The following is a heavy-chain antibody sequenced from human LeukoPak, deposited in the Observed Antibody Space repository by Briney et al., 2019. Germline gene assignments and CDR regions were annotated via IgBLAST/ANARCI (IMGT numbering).Heavy chain of an antibody. D-gene: IGHD3-22*01. CDR3: AKETGYYDSSGYFWGHFDY. CDR1: GFTLSSYA. CDR2: ISGSGRRSNYA. Sequence: GGSLRLSCAASGFTLSSYAMGWVRQAAGKGLEWVSGISGSGRRSNYADYADSVKGRFTISRDNSNNTLYLQMNSLRAEDTAVYYCAKETGYYDSSGYFWGHFDYWGQGTLVTVSS. V-gene: IGHV3-23*01. J-gene: IGHJ4*02.